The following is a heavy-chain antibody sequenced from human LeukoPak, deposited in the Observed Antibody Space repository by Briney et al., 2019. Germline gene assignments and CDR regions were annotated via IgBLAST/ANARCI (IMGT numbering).Heavy chain of an antibody. CDR3: ARGYSSAFDY. CDR2: ISSSSYI. D-gene: IGHD6-25*01. CDR1: EFTFSSYS. V-gene: IGHV3-21*01. J-gene: IGHJ4*02. Sequence: GSLRLSCAASEFTFSSYSMNWVRQAPGKGLEWVSSISSSSYIYYADSVKGRFTISRDNAKNSLYLQMNSLRAEDTAVYYCARGYSSAFDYWGQGTLVTVSS.